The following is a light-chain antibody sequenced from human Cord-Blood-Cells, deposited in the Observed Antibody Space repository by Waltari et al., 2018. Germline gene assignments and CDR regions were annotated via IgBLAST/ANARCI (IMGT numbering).Light chain of an antibody. CDR2: DAS. CDR3: QQRSNWPEFT. CDR1: QSVSSY. V-gene: IGKV3-11*01. J-gene: IGKJ3*01. Sequence: EIVLTQSPATLSLSPGERDTLSCRASQSVSSYLAWYQQKPGQAPRLLIYDASNRATGIPARCSGSGSGTDFTLTISSLEPEDFAVYYCQQRSNWPEFTFGPGTKVDIK.